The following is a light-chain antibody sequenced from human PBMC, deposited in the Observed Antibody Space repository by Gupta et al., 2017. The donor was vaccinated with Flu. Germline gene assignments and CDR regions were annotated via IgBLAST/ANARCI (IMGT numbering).Light chain of an antibody. V-gene: IGKV3-15*01. CDR3: QQYNNWPPYT. CDR1: QSVSSN. CDR2: GAS. J-gene: IGKJ2*01. Sequence: EIVMTQSPATLSVSTGERATLSCRASQSVSSNLAWYQQKPGQAPRLLLYGASTRATGIPARFSGSGSGTEFTLTISSLQSEDFAVYYCQQYNNWPPYTFGQGTKLEIK.